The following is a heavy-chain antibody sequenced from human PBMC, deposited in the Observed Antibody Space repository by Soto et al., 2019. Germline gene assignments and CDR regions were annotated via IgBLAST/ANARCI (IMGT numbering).Heavy chain of an antibody. V-gene: IGHV4-4*02. J-gene: IGHJ5*02. D-gene: IGHD1-26*01. CDR2: IYHSGSA. Sequence: PSETLSLTCLVSGHYIKSNFWWSWVRQSPGRGLEWIGDIYHSGSAIYTPSLKNRVTLSVDTSKNQFSLRLNSVTAADTAVYYCARDFYALGDNWFHPWGQGTLVTVSS. CDR1: GHYIKSNFW. CDR3: ARDFYALGDNWFHP.